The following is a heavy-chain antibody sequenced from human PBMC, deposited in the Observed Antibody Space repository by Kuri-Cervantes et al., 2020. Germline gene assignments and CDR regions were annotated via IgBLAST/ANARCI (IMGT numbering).Heavy chain of an antibody. D-gene: IGHD4/OR15-4a*01. Sequence: GGSLRLSCAASGFTFSSNAMTWVRQAPGKGLEWVSSISDSGDRTYYADSMKGRFTISRDNSKNTLYLQMNSLRAEDTAIYYCAKDQVLHWFDPWGQGTLVTVSS. CDR2: ISDSGDRT. V-gene: IGHV3-23*01. CDR3: AKDQVLHWFDP. J-gene: IGHJ5*02. CDR1: GFTFSSNA.